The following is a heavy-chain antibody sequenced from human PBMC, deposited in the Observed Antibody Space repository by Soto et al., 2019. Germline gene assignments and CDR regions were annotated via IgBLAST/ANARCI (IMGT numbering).Heavy chain of an antibody. CDR3: VRGGGHFAN. CDR1: GFTYSVTW. J-gene: IGHJ4*02. Sequence: PGGSLRLSCAASGFTYSVTWMSWVRQPPGKGLEWVANIKPDGSEKYYVDSVKGRFTISRDNTKNSLFLQMDTLRAEDTALYYCVRGGGHFANWGQGTLVTVSS. V-gene: IGHV3-7*03. CDR2: IKPDGSEK.